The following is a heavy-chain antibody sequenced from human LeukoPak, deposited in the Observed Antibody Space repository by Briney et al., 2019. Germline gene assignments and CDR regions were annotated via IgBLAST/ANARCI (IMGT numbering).Heavy chain of an antibody. CDR3: AKGTGVGGDDAFDF. J-gene: IGHJ3*01. D-gene: IGHD3-3*01. V-gene: IGHV3-23*01. CDR1: GFTFSSCA. Sequence: GGSPRLSCAVSGFTFSSCAMAWVRQAPGKGLEWVSGISGSGGSTYYADSLKGRFIISRDNSNNTVFLQMNSLRAEDTAIYYCAKGTGVGGDDAFDFWGQGTMVTVSS. CDR2: ISGSGGST.